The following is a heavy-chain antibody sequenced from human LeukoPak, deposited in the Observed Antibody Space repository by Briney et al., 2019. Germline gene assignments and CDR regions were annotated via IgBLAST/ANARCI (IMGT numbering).Heavy chain of an antibody. Sequence: SETLSLTCTVSGAPISRDYWSWLRQAAGKGLEWIGRIYTSGTTNYNPSLKSRVTMSVDTSKNQFSLRLSSVTAADTAVYYCARYGDPNYYFDYWGRGTQVTVSS. CDR2: IYTSGTT. CDR3: ARYGDPNYYFDY. D-gene: IGHD4-17*01. J-gene: IGHJ4*02. CDR1: GAPISRDY. V-gene: IGHV4-4*07.